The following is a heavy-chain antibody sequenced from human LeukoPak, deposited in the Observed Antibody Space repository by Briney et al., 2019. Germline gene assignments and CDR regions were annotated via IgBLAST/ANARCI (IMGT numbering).Heavy chain of an antibody. J-gene: IGHJ3*02. Sequence: GGSLRLSCAASGFTFSSYSMNWVRQALGKGLEWVSYISSSSSTIYYADSVKGRFTISRDNAKNSLYLQMNSLRAEDTAVYYCARDILSGSYSIWGQGAMVTVSS. D-gene: IGHD1-26*01. CDR2: ISSSSSTI. CDR3: ARDILSGSYSI. CDR1: GFTFSSYS. V-gene: IGHV3-48*01.